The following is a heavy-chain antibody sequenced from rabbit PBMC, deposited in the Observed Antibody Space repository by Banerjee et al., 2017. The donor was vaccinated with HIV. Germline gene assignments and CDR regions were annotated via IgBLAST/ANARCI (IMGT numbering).Heavy chain of an antibody. CDR1: GFSFSSTYY. Sequence: QEQLEESGGGLVQPEGSLTLTCTASGFSFSSTYYMCWVRQAPGKGLEWIACIGAGSSGSTNYATWAKGRFTISRRTSLNTVDLKMTSLTAADTATYFCARAGNSYPDWLDLWGQGTLVTVS. CDR2: IGAGSSGST. CDR3: ARAGNSYPDWLDL. V-gene: IGHV1S45*01. D-gene: IGHD8-1*01. J-gene: IGHJ5*01.